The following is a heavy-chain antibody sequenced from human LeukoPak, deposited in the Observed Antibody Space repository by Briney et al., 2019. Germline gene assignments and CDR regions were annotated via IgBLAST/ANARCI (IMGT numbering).Heavy chain of an antibody. Sequence: PGKSLRLSCAASGFTFSCYGMHWVRQAPGKGLEWVAVISYDGSNKYYADSVKGRFTISRDNSKSTLYLQMNSLRTEDTAVYYCAKDRDKFWSGSQVWGQGTLVTVSS. CDR2: ISYDGSNK. D-gene: IGHD3-3*01. V-gene: IGHV3-30*18. CDR3: AKDRDKFWSGSQV. CDR1: GFTFSCYG. J-gene: IGHJ4*02.